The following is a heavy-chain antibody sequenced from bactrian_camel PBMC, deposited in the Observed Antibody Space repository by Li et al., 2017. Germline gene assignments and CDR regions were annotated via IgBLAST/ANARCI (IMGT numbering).Heavy chain of an antibody. Sequence: HVQLVESGSASVQAGKSLTLSCKITGDPYSSNCRAWFRQAPGQEREGVAAVYIGGGSTYYADSVKGRFTISHDDAKNMLYLDMNSLKPEDTAVYYCAADPAIFRDYGSCTDRPWFEYDHWGQGTQVTVS. J-gene: IGHJ4*01. CDR3: AADPAIFRDYGSCTDRPWFEYDH. CDR1: GDPYSSNC. D-gene: IGHD4*01. CDR2: VYIGGGST. V-gene: IGHV3S54*01.